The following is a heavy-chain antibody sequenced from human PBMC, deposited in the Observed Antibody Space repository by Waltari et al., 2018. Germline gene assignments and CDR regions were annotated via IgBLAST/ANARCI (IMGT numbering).Heavy chain of an antibody. V-gene: IGHV4-39*07. Sequence: QLQLQESGPGLVKPSETLSLTCTVSGGSISSSSYYWGWIRQPPGKGLEWIGSIYYSGGTYYTPPLKRRVTISVDTSKNHFSLRLSSVTAADTAVYYCARTYYYGMDVWGQGTTVTVSS. CDR2: IYYSGGT. CDR3: ARTYYYGMDV. J-gene: IGHJ6*02. CDR1: GGSISSSSYY.